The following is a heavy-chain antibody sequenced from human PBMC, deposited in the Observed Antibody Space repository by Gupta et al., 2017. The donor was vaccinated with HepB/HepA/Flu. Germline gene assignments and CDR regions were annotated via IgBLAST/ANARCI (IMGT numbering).Heavy chain of an antibody. CDR2: MNPNSGNT. Sequence: QLQLAQPGAEVKKPGASVTASCVSSGDTFTSYDINWVRQATGQGLEWMGWMNPNSGNTGYAQKFQGRVTMTRNTSISTAYMELSSLRSEDTAVYYCASLGRSGAVWGQGTLVTVSS. D-gene: IGHD3-10*01. V-gene: IGHV1-8*01. CDR3: ASLGRSGAV. J-gene: IGHJ4*02. CDR1: GDTFTSYD.